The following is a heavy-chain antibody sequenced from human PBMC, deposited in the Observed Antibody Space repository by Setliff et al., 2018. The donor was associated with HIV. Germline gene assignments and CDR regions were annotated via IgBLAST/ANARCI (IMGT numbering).Heavy chain of an antibody. CDR3: ARGESFGAAPGTGRFRF. D-gene: IGHD6-13*01. J-gene: IGHJ4*02. CDR1: GGSISSASYY. CDR2: INPSGTT. Sequence: SETLSLTCTVSGGSISSASYYWSWIRQPPGKGLEWIAEINPSGTTNYNPSLKSRVTISKDTSKNQFSLKLSSVTAADTAVYYCARGESFGAAPGTGRFRFWGQGTLVTVSS. V-gene: IGHV4-39*07.